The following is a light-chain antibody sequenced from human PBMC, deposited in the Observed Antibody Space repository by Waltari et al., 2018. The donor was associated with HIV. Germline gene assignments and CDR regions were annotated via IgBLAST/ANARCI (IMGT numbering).Light chain of an antibody. CDR1: QSSGSDY. CDR2: SAS. CDR3: QPYGRAPRT. J-gene: IGKJ1*01. V-gene: IGKV3-20*01. Sequence: VFTQSPVTLTLSPGDRATLSWKDKQSSGSDYLVCYQHKPGQAPTLVINSASSRATGIPDRFSGSEAGKDVTYSISRPETEDIAVYDCQPYGRAPRTFGQGTKVEI.